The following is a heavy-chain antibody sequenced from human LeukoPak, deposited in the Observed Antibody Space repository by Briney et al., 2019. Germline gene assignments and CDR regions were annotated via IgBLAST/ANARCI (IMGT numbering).Heavy chain of an antibody. V-gene: IGHV3-23*01. CDR3: AKLGGHPLHNYYVGV. Sequence: GGSLRPSCAASGFTFSSYAMSWVRQASGKGLEWVSGILDSGYSTYYANSVKGRFTISRDNSNNTLYLQMNSLRAEDTAVYYCAKLGGHPLHNYYVGVWGKGTTVAVSS. D-gene: IGHD3-16*01. J-gene: IGHJ6*03. CDR1: GFTFSSYA. CDR2: ILDSGYST.